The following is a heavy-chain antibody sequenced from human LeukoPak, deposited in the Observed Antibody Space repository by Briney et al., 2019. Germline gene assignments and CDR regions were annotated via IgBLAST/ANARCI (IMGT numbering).Heavy chain of an antibody. CDR3: AKHRFESGGYHSTD. CDR1: GFTFSSYA. Sequence: PGGSLRLSCAASGFTFSSYAMSWVRQAPGKGLEWVSAISGSGDSTYYADSVKGRFTISRDNSKNTLYLQMNSLRDEDTAVYYCAKHRFESGGYHSTDWGQGTLVTVSS. CDR2: ISGSGDST. J-gene: IGHJ4*02. V-gene: IGHV3-23*01. D-gene: IGHD3-22*01.